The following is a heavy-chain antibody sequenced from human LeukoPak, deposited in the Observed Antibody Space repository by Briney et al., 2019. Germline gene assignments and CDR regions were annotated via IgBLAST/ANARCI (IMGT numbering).Heavy chain of an antibody. CDR3: AIHYDSSGYPSIDY. V-gene: IGHV3-23*01. CDR2: VSSSGGAT. CDR1: GSTFSNYA. J-gene: IGHJ4*02. Sequence: PGGSLRLSCAASGSTFSNYAMNWVRQAPGRGLERVSSVSSSGGATYYADSVKGRFTISRDSSKNTLYLQMNSLSAEDTAVYYCAIHYDSSGYPSIDYWGQGTLVTASS. D-gene: IGHD3-22*01.